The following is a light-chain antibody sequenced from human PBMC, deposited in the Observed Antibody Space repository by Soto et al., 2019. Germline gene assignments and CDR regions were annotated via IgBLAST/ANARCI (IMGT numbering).Light chain of an antibody. CDR2: EVS. J-gene: IGLJ1*01. Sequence: QSALTQPASLSGSPGQSITISCTATSSDVGSYNLVSWYQQHPGKAPKLMIYEVSKRPSGVSNRFSGSKSGNTASLTISGLQAEDEADYYCCSYAGSSTYVFGTGTKLTVL. V-gene: IGLV2-23*02. CDR1: SSDVGSYNL. CDR3: CSYAGSSTYV.